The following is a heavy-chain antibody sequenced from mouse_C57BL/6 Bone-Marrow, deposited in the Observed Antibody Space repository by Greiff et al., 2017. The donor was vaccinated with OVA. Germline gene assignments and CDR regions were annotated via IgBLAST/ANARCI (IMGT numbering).Heavy chain of an antibody. CDR3: ARERSIVTTPY. V-gene: IGHV5-4*01. D-gene: IGHD2-5*01. CDR1: GFTFSSYA. Sequence: EVQRVESGGGLVKPGGSLKLSCAASGFTFSSYAMSWVRQTPEKRLEWVATISDGGSYTYYPDNVKGRFTISRDNAKNNLYLQMSHLKSEDTAMYYCARERSIVTTPYWGQGTLVTVSA. CDR2: ISDGGSYT. J-gene: IGHJ3*01.